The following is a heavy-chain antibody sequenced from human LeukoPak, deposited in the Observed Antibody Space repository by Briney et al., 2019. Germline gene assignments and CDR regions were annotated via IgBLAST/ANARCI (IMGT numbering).Heavy chain of an antibody. CDR3: ARGDYYDSSGYLDYRNNWFDP. Sequence: GASVNVSCKASGYTFTSYYMHWVRQAPGQGLEWMGIINPSGGSTSYAQKFQGRVTMTRDTPTSTVYMELSRLRSDDTAVYYCARGDYYDSSGYLDYRNNWFDPWGQGTLVTVSS. CDR2: INPSGGST. V-gene: IGHV1-46*01. CDR1: GYTFTSYY. D-gene: IGHD3-22*01. J-gene: IGHJ5*02.